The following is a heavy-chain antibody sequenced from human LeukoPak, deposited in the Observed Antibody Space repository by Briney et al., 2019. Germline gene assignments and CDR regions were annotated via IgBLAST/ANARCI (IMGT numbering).Heavy chain of an antibody. CDR1: GGSISSYY. CDR2: IYYSGST. D-gene: IGHD3-3*01. V-gene: IGHV4-59*01. CDR3: ARVLRFLESVTPDSMDV. J-gene: IGHJ6*04. Sequence: SETLSLTCTVSGGSISSYYWSWIRQPPGKGLEWIGYIYYSGSTNYNPSLKSRVTISVDTSKNQFSLKLSSVTAADTAVYYCARVLRFLESVTPDSMDVWGKGTTVTVSS.